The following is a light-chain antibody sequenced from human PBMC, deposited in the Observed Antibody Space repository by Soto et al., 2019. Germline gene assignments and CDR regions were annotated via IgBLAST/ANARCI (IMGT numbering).Light chain of an antibody. J-gene: IGKJ2*01. V-gene: IGKV1-5*01. CDR3: QQYNSYSPET. CDR2: DAS. CDR1: QSISSW. Sequence: DIQMTQSPSTLSASVGDRVTITCRASQSISSWLAWHQQKPGKAPKLLIYDASSLESGVPSRFSGSGSGTEFTLTISSLQPDDFATYYCQQYNSYSPETFGQGTKLEIK.